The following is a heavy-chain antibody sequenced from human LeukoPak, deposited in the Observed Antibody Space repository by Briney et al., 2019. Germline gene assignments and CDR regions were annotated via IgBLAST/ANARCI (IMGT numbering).Heavy chain of an antibody. D-gene: IGHD3-3*01. CDR1: GFDFSSNW. CDR3: AKDHYWSIDY. Sequence: GGSLRLSCAASGFDFSSNWMHSGRHAPGQGLVWVSRIKGDGISSNYADSVKGRFTISRDIAKNTLYLQMNSLRAEDTGVYYCAKDHYWSIDYWGRGTLVTVSS. J-gene: IGHJ4*02. CDR2: IKGDGISS. V-gene: IGHV3-74*01.